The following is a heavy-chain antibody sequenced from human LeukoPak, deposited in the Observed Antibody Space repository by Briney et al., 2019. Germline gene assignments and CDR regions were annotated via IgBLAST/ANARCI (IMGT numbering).Heavy chain of an antibody. V-gene: IGHV4-59*01. CDR2: IYYTGRT. D-gene: IGHD3-10*01. CDR1: SGSLSSYY. J-gene: IGHJ1*01. CDR3: VRHYYDSGTAKGYFQQ. Sequence: SETLSLNCAVSSGSLSSYYWSGMRQPPGAGREWSGYIYYTGRTNYNPSLKSRVTISLDSSTNQFSLNLNSLTTADTAVYYCVRHYYDSGTAKGYFQQWGQGTLVTVS.